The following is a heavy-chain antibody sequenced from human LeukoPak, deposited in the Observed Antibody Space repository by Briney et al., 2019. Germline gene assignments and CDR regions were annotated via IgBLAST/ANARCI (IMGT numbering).Heavy chain of an antibody. V-gene: IGHV4-61*01. CDR1: GYSISSGYY. J-gene: IGHJ2*01. Sequence: SETLSLTCAVSGYSISSGYYWGWTRQPPGKGLEWIGYIYYSGSTNYNPSLKSRVTISVDTSKNQFSLKLSSVTAADTAVYYCARAHPYSSRKSHWYFDLWGRGTLVTVSS. CDR3: ARAHPYSSRKSHWYFDL. CDR2: IYYSGST. D-gene: IGHD6-13*01.